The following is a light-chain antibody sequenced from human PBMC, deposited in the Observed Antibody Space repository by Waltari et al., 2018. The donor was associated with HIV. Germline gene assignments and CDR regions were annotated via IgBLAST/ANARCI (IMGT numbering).Light chain of an antibody. J-gene: IGLJ2*01. CDR1: SSDVGGYNY. CDR3: SSYTSSSNVV. V-gene: IGLV2-14*01. Sequence: QSALTQPASVSGSPGQSITISCPGTSSDVGGYNYVSWYQQHPGKAPKLMIYEVSNRPSGVSKRFSGSKSGNTASLTISGLQAEDEADYYCSSYTSSSNVVFGGGTKLTVL. CDR2: EVS.